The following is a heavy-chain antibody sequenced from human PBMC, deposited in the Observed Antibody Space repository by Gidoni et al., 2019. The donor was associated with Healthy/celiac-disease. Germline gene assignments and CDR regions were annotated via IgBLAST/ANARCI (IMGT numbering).Heavy chain of an antibody. CDR3: AKGGSGLLEGDS. CDR2: ISGSGGST. D-gene: IGHD1-1*01. Sequence: EVQLVGFGGGWVQPGGSLGTSWAASGSTFSSFAMSWVRQAPGKGLGWVSAISGSGGSTYYADSVKGRFTISRDNSKNTLYLQMNSLRAEDTAVYYCAKGGSGLLEGDSWGQGTLVTVSS. CDR1: GSTFSSFA. V-gene: IGHV3-23*04. J-gene: IGHJ4*02.